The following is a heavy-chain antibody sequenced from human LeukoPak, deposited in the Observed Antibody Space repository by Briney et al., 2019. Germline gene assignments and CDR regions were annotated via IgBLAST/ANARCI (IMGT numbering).Heavy chain of an antibody. CDR3: ARVAMVRGVIIYNWFDP. Sequence: SETLSLTCTVSGGSISSSSYYWGWIRQPPGRGLEWIGEINHSGSTNYNPSLKSRVTISVDTSKNQFSLKLSSVTAADTAVYYCARVAMVRGVIIYNWFDPWGQGTLVTVSS. D-gene: IGHD3-10*01. V-gene: IGHV4-39*07. CDR1: GGSISSSSYY. J-gene: IGHJ5*02. CDR2: INHSGST.